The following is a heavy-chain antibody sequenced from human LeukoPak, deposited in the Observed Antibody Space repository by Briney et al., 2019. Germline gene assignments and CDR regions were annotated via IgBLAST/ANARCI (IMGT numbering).Heavy chain of an antibody. D-gene: IGHD3/OR15-3a*01. CDR2: INLDGTEE. CDR1: GFVFSTYW. V-gene: IGHV3-7*01. CDR3: ASGRHDFLH. Sequence: QTGGPLRLSCAASGFVFSTYWMTWVRQAPGKGLEWVANINLDGTEEHYVDSSLKGRFTISRDNAKNSLYLQMTSLRVEDTAVYYCASGRHDFLHWGQGTLVTVSS. J-gene: IGHJ4*02.